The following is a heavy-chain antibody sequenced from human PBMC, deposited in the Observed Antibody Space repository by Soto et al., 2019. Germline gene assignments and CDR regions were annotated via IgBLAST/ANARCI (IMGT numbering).Heavy chain of an antibody. CDR1: GGSISSSNW. Sequence: QVQLQESGPGLVKPSGTLALTCAVSGGSISSSNWWSWVRQPPGKGLEWIGEIHHSGSTNYNPSLTSRVTISVDKSKNQFSLKMSSVTAADTAVYYCARDGIAATGTWGQGTLVTVSS. D-gene: IGHD6-13*01. J-gene: IGHJ4*02. V-gene: IGHV4-4*02. CDR3: ARDGIAATGT. CDR2: IHHSGST.